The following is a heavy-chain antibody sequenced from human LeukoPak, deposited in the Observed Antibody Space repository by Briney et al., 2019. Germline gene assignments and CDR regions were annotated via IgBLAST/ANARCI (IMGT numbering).Heavy chain of an antibody. CDR3: AKVGADPPLNYYDSSIDY. J-gene: IGHJ4*02. D-gene: IGHD3-22*01. Sequence: GGSLRLSCAAPGFTLSSYGMHWVRQAPGKGLEWVAVISYDGRKKYYADSVKGRFTISRDNSKNTLYLQMNSLRAEDTAVYYCAKVGADPPLNYYDSSIDYWGQGTLVAVSS. V-gene: IGHV3-30*18. CDR2: ISYDGRKK. CDR1: GFTLSSYG.